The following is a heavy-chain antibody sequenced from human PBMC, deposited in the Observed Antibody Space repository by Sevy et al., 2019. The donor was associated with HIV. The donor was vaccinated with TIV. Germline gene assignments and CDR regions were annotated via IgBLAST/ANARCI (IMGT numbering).Heavy chain of an antibody. V-gene: IGHV3-23*01. Sequence: GGSLRLSCAASGFTFSSYAMSWVRQAPGKGLEWVSSISGSDSCTYYADSVKGHFTISRDNSKNTLYLQMTSLRAEDTAVYYCAKEGQGEYYDSSGSFDYWGQGTLVTVSS. D-gene: IGHD3-22*01. CDR1: GFTFSSYA. CDR2: ISGSDSCT. CDR3: AKEGQGEYYDSSGSFDY. J-gene: IGHJ4*02.